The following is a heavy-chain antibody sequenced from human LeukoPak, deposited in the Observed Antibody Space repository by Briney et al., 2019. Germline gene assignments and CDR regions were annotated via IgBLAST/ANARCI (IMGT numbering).Heavy chain of an antibody. CDR1: GYSFTSYW. D-gene: IGHD6-13*01. CDR3: VRFGSSWSRRGYFDY. Sequence: GESLKISCKGSGYSFTSYWIGWVRQMPGKGLEWMGIIYPGDSDTRYSPSFQGQVTISADKSISTAYLQWSSLKASDTAMYYCVRFGSSWSRRGYFDYWGQGTLVTVSS. J-gene: IGHJ4*02. V-gene: IGHV5-51*01. CDR2: IYPGDSDT.